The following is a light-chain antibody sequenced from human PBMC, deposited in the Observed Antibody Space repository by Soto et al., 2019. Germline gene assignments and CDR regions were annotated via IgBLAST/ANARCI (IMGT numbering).Light chain of an antibody. CDR1: SSDVGAYNY. CDR3: SSYTSSNTLV. CDR2: EVS. J-gene: IGLJ2*01. Sequence: QSVLTQPASVSGSPGQSITISCTGTSSDVGAYNYVSWYQQHPGKAPKLMIFEVSDRPSGVSNRFSGSKSGNTASLTISGLQAEDEAEYYCSSYTSSNTLVFGGGTKLTVL. V-gene: IGLV2-14*01.